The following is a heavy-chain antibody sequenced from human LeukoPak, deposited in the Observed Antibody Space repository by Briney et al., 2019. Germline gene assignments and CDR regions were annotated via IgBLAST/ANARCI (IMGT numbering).Heavy chain of an antibody. D-gene: IGHD1-26*01. J-gene: IGHJ4*02. CDR3: ARDLTVGATVRYFDY. CDR2: ISSSSSYI. Sequence: GGSLRLSCAASGFTFSSYSMNWVRQAPGKGLEWVSSISSSSSYIYYADSVKGRFTISRDNAKNSLYLQMNSMRAEDTAVYYCARDLTVGATVRYFDYWGQGTLVTVSS. V-gene: IGHV3-21*01. CDR1: GFTFSSYS.